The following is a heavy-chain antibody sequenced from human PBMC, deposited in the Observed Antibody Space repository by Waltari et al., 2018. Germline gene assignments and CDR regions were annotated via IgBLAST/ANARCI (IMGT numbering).Heavy chain of an antibody. V-gene: IGHV1-8*03. Sequence: QVQLVQSGAEVRKPGASVKVSFKASGYIFTNYDIRWVRKAPGQGVEWMGWMKPKAENPGYARKFQGSVTFTRDTSKSTAYMELSGLKSDDTAVYYCARSMQDIVAPFDYWGQGTRVTVSS. J-gene: IGHJ4*02. CDR2: MKPKAENP. D-gene: IGHD2-21*01. CDR3: ARSMQDIVAPFDY. CDR1: GYIFTNYD.